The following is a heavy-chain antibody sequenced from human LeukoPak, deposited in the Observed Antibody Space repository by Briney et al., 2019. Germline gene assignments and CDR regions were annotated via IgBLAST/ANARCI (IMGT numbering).Heavy chain of an antibody. CDR2: INSDGSST. V-gene: IGHV3-74*01. CDR1: GFTFSSYW. Sequence: GGSLRLSCAASGFTFSSYWMHWVRQAPGKGLVWVSRINSDGSSTSYADSVKGRFTISRDNAKKSLYLQMNSLRAEDTALYYCARDGDTVLTRGYYYYMDVWGKGTTVTVSS. D-gene: IGHD4-23*01. CDR3: ARDGDTVLTRGYYYYMDV. J-gene: IGHJ6*03.